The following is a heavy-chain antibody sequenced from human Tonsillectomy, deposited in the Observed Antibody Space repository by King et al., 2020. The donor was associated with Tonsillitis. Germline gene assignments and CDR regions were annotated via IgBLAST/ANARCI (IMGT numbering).Heavy chain of an antibody. CDR1: RFTFSSYA. J-gene: IGHJ6*02. D-gene: IGHD6-19*01. V-gene: IGHV3-23*04. Sequence: EVQLVESGGGLVKPGGSLRLSCGASRFTFSSYAMSWVRQAPGKGLEWVSSISGSGSSTYYADSVRSRFIISRDSSKDTLYLQMNSLRVEDTAVYYCAKSPSSGWFWFYGMDVWGQGTTVTVSS. CDR3: AKSPSSGWFWFYGMDV. CDR2: ISGSGSST.